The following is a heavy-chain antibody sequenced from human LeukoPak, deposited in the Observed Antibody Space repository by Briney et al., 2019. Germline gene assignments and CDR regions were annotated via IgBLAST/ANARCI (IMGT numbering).Heavy chain of an antibody. D-gene: IGHD1-14*01. CDR1: GGSFSGYY. J-gene: IGHJ3*02. Sequence: PSETLSLTCAVYGGSFSGYYWSWIRQPPGKGLEWIGEINHSGSTNYSPSLKSRVTISVDTSKSQFSLKLSSVTAADTAVYYCARSNPLYDAFNIWGQGTMVTVSS. CDR3: ARSNPLYDAFNI. CDR2: INHSGST. V-gene: IGHV4-34*01.